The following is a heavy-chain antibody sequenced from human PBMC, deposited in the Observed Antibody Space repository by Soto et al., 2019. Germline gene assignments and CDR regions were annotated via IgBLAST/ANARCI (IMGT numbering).Heavy chain of an antibody. CDR3: AGGVVPAAIYYYYGMDL. V-gene: IGHV1-69*01. CDR1: GGTFSSYA. CDR2: IIPIFGTA. J-gene: IGHJ6*02. D-gene: IGHD2-2*02. Sequence: QVQLVQSGAEVKKPGSSVKVSCKASGGTFSSYAISWVRQAPGQGLEWMGGIIPIFGTANYAQKFQGRVTITAGDTPSTAYVERRGLRSEDTTVYYWAGGVVPAAIYYYYGMDLWGQGTTVTVSS.